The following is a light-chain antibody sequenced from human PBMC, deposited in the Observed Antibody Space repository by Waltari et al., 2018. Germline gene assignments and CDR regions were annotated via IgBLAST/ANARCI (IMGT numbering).Light chain of an antibody. V-gene: IGKV1-39*01. J-gene: IGKJ1*01. CDR3: HQSYSSPQT. CDR1: QTINTY. Sequence: DIQMTQSPSSLSASVGDRVTITCQTSQTINTYLNWYQHKPGKAPKLIIYAVSRLHSGASPRFSGSGSGTEFTLTINSLQSEDFATYYCHQSYSSPQTFGQGTRVEVK. CDR2: AVS.